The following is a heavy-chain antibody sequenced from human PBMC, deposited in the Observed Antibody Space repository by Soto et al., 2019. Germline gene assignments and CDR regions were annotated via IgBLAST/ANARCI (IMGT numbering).Heavy chain of an antibody. CDR2: IYYTGST. CDR1: GGSISNYY. V-gene: IGHV4-59*01. CDR3: ARGRHWLDY. Sequence: QVQLQESGPGLVKPSETLSLTCTVSGGSISNYYGSWIRQPPGKGLEWIGYIYYTGSTHYNPSLKSRVTISVDTSENQFSLRLSSVTAADPAIYYCARGRHWLDYWGQGTLVTVSS. D-gene: IGHD6-19*01. J-gene: IGHJ4*02.